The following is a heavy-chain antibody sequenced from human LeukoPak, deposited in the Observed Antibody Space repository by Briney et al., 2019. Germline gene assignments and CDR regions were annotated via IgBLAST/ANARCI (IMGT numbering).Heavy chain of an antibody. Sequence: SETLSLTCAVSGGSISSGGYSWSWIRQPPGKGLEWIGYIYHSGSTYYNPSLKSRVTISVDRSKNQFSLKLSSVTAADTAVYYCARRRANWFDPWGQGTLVTVSS. J-gene: IGHJ5*02. V-gene: IGHV4-30-2*01. CDR3: ARRRANWFDP. CDR1: GGSISSGGYS. CDR2: IYHSGST.